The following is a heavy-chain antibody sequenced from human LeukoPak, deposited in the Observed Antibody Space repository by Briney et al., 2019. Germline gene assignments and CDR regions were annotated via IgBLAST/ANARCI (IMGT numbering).Heavy chain of an antibody. Sequence: GASVKVSCKASGSTFTAYHFHWVRQAPGQGLEWMGCINLDSRDTPHNPKFQGRFIMTWDTSIATAYMELSTLNSDDTALYYCAKERTDSGGFADWGQGTLVTVSA. CDR2: INLDSRDT. CDR1: GSTFTAYH. V-gene: IGHV1-2*02. CDR3: AKERTDSGGFAD. J-gene: IGHJ4*02. D-gene: IGHD3-10*01.